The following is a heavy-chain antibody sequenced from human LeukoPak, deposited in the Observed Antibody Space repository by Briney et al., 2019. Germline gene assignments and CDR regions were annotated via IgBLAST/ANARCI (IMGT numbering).Heavy chain of an antibody. Sequence: GASVKVSCKASGYTFTSYGISWVRQAPGQGLEWMGWISAYNGNTNYAQKLQGRVTMTTDTSTSTAYMELRSLRSDDTAVYYCAREAGIAAAGSPAYYYYYMDVWGKGTTVTISS. V-gene: IGHV1-18*01. D-gene: IGHD6-13*01. CDR3: AREAGIAAAGSPAYYYYYMDV. CDR2: ISAYNGNT. J-gene: IGHJ6*03. CDR1: GYTFTSYG.